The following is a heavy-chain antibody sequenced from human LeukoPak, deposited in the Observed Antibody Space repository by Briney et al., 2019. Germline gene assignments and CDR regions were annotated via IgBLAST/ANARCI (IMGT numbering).Heavy chain of an antibody. V-gene: IGHV4-59*01. CDR1: GGSISSYD. D-gene: IGHD3-9*01. CDR2: IHYSGST. CDR3: ASRVAGYFSYFDY. Sequence: PSETLCLTCAVSGGSISSYDWSWVRQPPGKGLEWIGYIHYSGSTNYNPSLNSRVTISVDTSKNQFSLKLSSVTAADTAVYYCASRVAGYFSYFDYWGQGTLVTVSS. J-gene: IGHJ4*02.